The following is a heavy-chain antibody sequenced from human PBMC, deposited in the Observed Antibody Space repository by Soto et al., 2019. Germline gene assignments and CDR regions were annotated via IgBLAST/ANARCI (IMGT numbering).Heavy chain of an antibody. CDR2: IYYSGST. D-gene: IGHD2-2*01. V-gene: IGHV4-59*01. CDR3: ARGRGGWFINQLLNAFDI. CDR1: GGSISSYY. Sequence: QVQLQESGPGLVKLSETLSLTCTVSGGSISSYYWSWIRQPPGKGLVWIGYIYYSGSTNYNPSLKSRVTISVDTSKNQFSLKLSSVTAADTAVYYCARGRGGWFINQLLNAFDIWGQGTMVTVSS. J-gene: IGHJ3*02.